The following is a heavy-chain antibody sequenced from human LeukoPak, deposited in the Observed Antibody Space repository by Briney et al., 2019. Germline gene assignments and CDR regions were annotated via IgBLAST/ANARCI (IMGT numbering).Heavy chain of an antibody. CDR1: GGSINSYY. J-gene: IGHJ5*02. CDR2: IYYSGST. D-gene: IGHD6-13*01. CDR3: ARRRRQLVGYNWFDP. Sequence: PSETLSLTCTVSGGSINSYYWSWIRQPPGKGLEWIGYIYYSGSTNYNPSLKSRVTISVDTSKNQFSLKLSSVTAADTAVYYCARRRRQLVGYNWFDPWGQGTLVTVSS. V-gene: IGHV4-59*12.